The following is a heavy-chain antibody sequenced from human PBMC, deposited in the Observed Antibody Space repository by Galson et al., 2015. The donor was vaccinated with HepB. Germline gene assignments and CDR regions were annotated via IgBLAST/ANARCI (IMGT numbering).Heavy chain of an antibody. V-gene: IGHV3-15*01. CDR3: ATVSLCSGGNCYPY. CDR1: GFTFSNPW. CDR2: IKSKTDGGTT. D-gene: IGHD2-15*01. J-gene: IGHJ4*02. Sequence: SLRLSCAASGFTFSNPWMNWVRQAPGKGLEWVGRIKSKTDGGTTDYAAPVKGRFTISRDDSYNTLYLQMNSLKTEDTAVYYCATVSLCSGGNCYPYWGQGTLVTVSS.